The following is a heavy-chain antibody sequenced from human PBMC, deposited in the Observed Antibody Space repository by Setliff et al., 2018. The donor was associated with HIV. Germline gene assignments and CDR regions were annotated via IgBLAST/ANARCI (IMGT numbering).Heavy chain of an antibody. Sequence: SETLSLTCTVSGGSLSGYFWSWIRQPAGKGLEWIGRTFTSGITNYSPSLKSRVTMSVDTSKNQFSLNLTSVTAADTAVYYCAREPKGGDDRALDYWGQGTLVTVSS. D-gene: IGHD3-16*01. J-gene: IGHJ4*02. CDR3: AREPKGGDDRALDY. CDR2: TFTSGIT. CDR1: GGSLSGYF. V-gene: IGHV4-4*07.